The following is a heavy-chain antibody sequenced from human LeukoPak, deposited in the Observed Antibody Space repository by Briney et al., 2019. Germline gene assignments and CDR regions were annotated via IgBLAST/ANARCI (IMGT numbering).Heavy chain of an antibody. CDR1: GRSFSGYY. Sequence: SETLSLTCAVYGRSFSGYYWSWIRQPPGKGLEWIGEINHSGSTNYNPSLKSRVTISVDTSKNQFSLKLSSVTAADTAVYYCARGGQQLVRGARKVNWVDPWGQGTLVTVSS. V-gene: IGHV4-34*01. D-gene: IGHD6-6*01. CDR3: ARGGQQLVRGARKVNWVDP. CDR2: INHSGST. J-gene: IGHJ5*02.